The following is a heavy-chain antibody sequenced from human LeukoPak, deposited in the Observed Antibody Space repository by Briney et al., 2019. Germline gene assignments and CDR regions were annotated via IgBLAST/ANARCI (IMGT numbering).Heavy chain of an antibody. V-gene: IGHV4-30-4*01. CDR3: AGALVPAAMLWYFDL. CDR2: IYYSGST. D-gene: IGHD2-2*01. J-gene: IGHJ2*01. CDR1: GGSISSGDYY. Sequence: SETLSLTCTVSGGSISSGDYYWSWIRQPPGNGLEWIGYIYYSGSTYYNPSLKSRVTISVDTSKNQFSLKLSSVTAADTAVYYCAGALVPAAMLWYFDLWGRGTLVTVSS.